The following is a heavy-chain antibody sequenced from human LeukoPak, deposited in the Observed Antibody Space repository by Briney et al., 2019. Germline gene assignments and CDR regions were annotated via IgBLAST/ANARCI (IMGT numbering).Heavy chain of an antibody. J-gene: IGHJ4*02. Sequence: VSVKVSCKASGYTFTGYYMHWVRQAPGQGLEWMGWINPNSGGTNYAQKFQGRVTMTRDTSISTAYMELSRLRSDDTAVYYCARDSYAYSGSSSPPDFDYWGQGTLVTVSS. V-gene: IGHV1-2*02. CDR3: ARDSYAYSGSSSPPDFDY. D-gene: IGHD1-26*01. CDR2: INPNSGGT. CDR1: GYTFTGYY.